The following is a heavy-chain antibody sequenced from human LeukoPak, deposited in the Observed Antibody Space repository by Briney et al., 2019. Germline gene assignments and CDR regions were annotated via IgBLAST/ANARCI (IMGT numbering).Heavy chain of an antibody. J-gene: IGHJ6*03. CDR3: ASLYCSSTSCEYYYYMDV. CDR2: IIPIFGTA. CDR1: GYTFTSYA. Sequence: SVKVSCKASGYTFTSYAMHWVRQAPGQGLEWMGGIIPIFGTANYAQKFQGRVTITADESTSTAYMELSSLRSEDTAVYYCASLYCSSTSCEYYYYMDVWGKGTTVTVSS. V-gene: IGHV1-69*13. D-gene: IGHD2-2*01.